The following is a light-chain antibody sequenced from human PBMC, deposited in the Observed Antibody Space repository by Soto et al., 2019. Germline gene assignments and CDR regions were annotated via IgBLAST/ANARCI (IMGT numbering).Light chain of an antibody. Sequence: EIVLTQSPCIMSFSPWERSTLSFRASQNIGYSYLAWYQHKPGQAPRLLIYGASTRATGIPARFSGSGSGTEFTLTIRSLQSEDFAVYFCQQYNNWPSFGQGTRLEIK. V-gene: IGKV3-15*01. J-gene: IGKJ5*01. CDR1: QNIGYSY. CDR3: QQYNNWPS. CDR2: GAS.